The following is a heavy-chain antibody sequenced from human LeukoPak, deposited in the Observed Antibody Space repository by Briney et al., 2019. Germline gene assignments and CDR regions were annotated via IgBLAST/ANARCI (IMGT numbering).Heavy chain of an antibody. Sequence: SETLSLTCTVSGDSISTYYWSWIRQPPVNGLERIGYIDYSGGTNYNPSLKSRVTISVDTSKSQFSLKLNSVTTADTAVFYCARHGGSYSLDYWGQGTLVTVSS. J-gene: IGHJ4*02. V-gene: IGHV4-59*08. CDR1: GDSISTYY. D-gene: IGHD1-26*01. CDR3: ARHGGSYSLDY. CDR2: IDYSGGT.